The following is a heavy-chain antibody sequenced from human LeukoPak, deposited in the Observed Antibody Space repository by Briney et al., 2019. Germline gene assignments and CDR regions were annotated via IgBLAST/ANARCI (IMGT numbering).Heavy chain of an antibody. J-gene: IGHJ3*02. CDR2: ISAYNGNT. D-gene: IGHD2-8*01. CDR3: VWSRGCIHGVCYVGSDAFDI. CDR1: GYTFTNYD. Sequence: ASVKVSCKASGYTFTNYDINWVRQAPGQGLEWMGWISAYNGNTNSAQKLQGRVTMTTDTSTSTAYMELRSLRSDDTAIYYCVWSRGCIHGVCYVGSDAFDIWGQGTMVTVSS. V-gene: IGHV1-18*01.